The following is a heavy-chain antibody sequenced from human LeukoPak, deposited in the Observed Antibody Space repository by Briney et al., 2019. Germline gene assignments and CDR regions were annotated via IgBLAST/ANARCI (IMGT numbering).Heavy chain of an antibody. Sequence: SETLSLTCTVSGGSISSGSYYWSWIRQPAGKGLEWIVRIYTSGSTNYNPSLKSRVTISVDTSKNQFSLKLSSVTAADTAVYYCAIAAAGILSFQHWGQGTLVTVSS. J-gene: IGHJ1*01. V-gene: IGHV4-61*02. CDR1: GGSISSGSYY. CDR2: IYTSGST. CDR3: AIAAAGILSFQH. D-gene: IGHD6-13*01.